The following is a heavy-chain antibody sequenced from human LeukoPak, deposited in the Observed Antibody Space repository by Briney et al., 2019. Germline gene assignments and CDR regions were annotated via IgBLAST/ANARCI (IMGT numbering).Heavy chain of an antibody. V-gene: IGHV1-2*02. Sequence: GASVKVSCKASGYTFTGYYMLWVRQAPGQGLEWMGWINPNSVGTNYAQKFQGSVTMTRDTSISTAYMELSRLRSDDTAVYYCARAHLDRLTDYWGQGTLVTVSS. CDR2: INPNSVGT. CDR3: ARAHLDRLTDY. J-gene: IGHJ4*02. D-gene: IGHD3-22*01. CDR1: GYTFTGYY.